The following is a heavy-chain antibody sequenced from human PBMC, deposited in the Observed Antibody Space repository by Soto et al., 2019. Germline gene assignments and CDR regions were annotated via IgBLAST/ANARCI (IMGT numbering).Heavy chain of an antibody. J-gene: IGHJ3*02. V-gene: IGHV1-69*06. CDR3: ARAGPVSGNHAFDI. CDR1: GGSFSSYA. Sequence: QVQLVQSGAEVKKPGSSVKGSCKASGGSFSSYAISWVRQAPVQGLEWMGGIIPIFGEPTYAQKFQGRVTIIADKSTSTAYMELSSLRSEDTALYYCARAGPVSGNHAFDIWGQGTLVTVSS. D-gene: IGHD6-19*01. CDR2: IIPIFGEP.